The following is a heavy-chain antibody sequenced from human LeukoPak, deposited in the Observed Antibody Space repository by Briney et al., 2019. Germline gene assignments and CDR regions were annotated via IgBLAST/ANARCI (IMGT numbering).Heavy chain of an antibody. V-gene: IGHV4-59*01. J-gene: IGHJ4*02. CDR2: IYYSGST. Sequence: SEILSLTCTVSGGSINNYYWTWLRQPPGKGLEWIGYIYYSGSTNYNPSLKSRVTISVDPSKNQFSLKLSSVTAADTAVYYCAREGGSYDSSGYVDYWGQGTLVTVSS. D-gene: IGHD3-22*01. CDR1: GGSINNYY. CDR3: AREGGSYDSSGYVDY.